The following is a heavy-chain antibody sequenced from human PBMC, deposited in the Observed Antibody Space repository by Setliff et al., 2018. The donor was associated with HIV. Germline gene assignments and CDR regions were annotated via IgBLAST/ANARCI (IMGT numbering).Heavy chain of an antibody. J-gene: IGHJ2*01. CDR1: GGSISSYY. Sequence: SETLSLTCTVSGGSISSYYWSWIRQPAGKGLEWIGRIYTSGSTNYNPSLKSRVTISLDKSKNQFSLKLTSVTAADTAIYFCARSCQSGRSDWYFDLWGRGTLVTVSS. CDR2: IYTSGST. V-gene: IGHV4-4*07. D-gene: IGHD2-15*01. CDR3: ARSCQSGRSDWYFDL.